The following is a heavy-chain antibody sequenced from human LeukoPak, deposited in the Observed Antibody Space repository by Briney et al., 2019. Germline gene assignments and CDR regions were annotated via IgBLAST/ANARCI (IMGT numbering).Heavy chain of an antibody. Sequence: GGSLRLSCAASGFTFSTNAMSWVRQAPGKGLEWVSAISGSGGSTYYADSVKGRFTISRDNSKNTLYLQMNSLRAEDTAVYYCAKNKGKLYSYGSVSFDYWGQGTLVTVSS. J-gene: IGHJ4*02. CDR1: GFTFSTNA. CDR2: ISGSGGST. CDR3: AKNKGKLYSYGSVSFDY. V-gene: IGHV3-23*01. D-gene: IGHD5-18*01.